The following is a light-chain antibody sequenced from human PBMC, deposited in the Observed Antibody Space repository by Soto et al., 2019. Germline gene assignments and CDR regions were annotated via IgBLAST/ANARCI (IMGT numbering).Light chain of an antibody. V-gene: IGKV3D-20*02. CDR3: QQRSNWPPSIT. CDR1: QSISSSY. Sequence: EIVLTQSPGTLSLSPGERATLSCRASQSISSSYLAWYQHKPGRAPRLLXYDASNRATGIQAWFSGGGSGTDFNFTISSLEPEDFAVCYCQQRSNWPPSITLGQGTRLEL. CDR2: DAS. J-gene: IGKJ5*01.